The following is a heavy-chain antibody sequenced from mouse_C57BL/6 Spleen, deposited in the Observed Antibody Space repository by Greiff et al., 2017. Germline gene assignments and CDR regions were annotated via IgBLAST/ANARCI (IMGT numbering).Heavy chain of an antibody. CDR1: GYTFTSYG. Sequence: VQLQQSGAELARPGASVKLSCKASGYTFTSYGISWVKQRTGQGLEWIGEIYPRSGNTYYNEKFKGKATLTADKSSSTAYMERRSLTSEDSAVYFCARLDYYGSSSFANWGQGTLVTVSA. CDR3: ARLDYYGSSSFAN. CDR2: IYPRSGNT. J-gene: IGHJ3*01. D-gene: IGHD1-1*01. V-gene: IGHV1-81*01.